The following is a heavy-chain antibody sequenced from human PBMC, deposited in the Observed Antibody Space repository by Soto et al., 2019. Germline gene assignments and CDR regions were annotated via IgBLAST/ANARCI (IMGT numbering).Heavy chain of an antibody. CDR1: GGSISVGGYY. D-gene: IGHD1-20*01. CDR2: IYYSGST. V-gene: IGHV4-31*03. CDR3: VRDQRYDWNYHYGMAV. Sequence: SETLSLTCTVSGGSISVGGYYWNWIRQHPGKGLEWIGFIYYSGSTYYNPSLKSRVIMSLDTSKNQFSLELSSVTAADTAVYYCVRDQRYDWNYHYGMAVWGQGTTVTVSS. J-gene: IGHJ6*02.